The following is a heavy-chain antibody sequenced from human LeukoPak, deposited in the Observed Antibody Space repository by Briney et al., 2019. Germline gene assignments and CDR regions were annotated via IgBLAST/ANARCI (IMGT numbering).Heavy chain of an antibody. J-gene: IGHJ4*02. CDR1: GDSISSLY. CDR2: IYYTGST. Sequence: SETLSLTCTVSGDSISSLYWSWIRQPPGKGLEWIGYIYYTGSTSYNPSFKSRVTISVDTSKNQFSLKLSSVTAADTAVYYCAGPYDSSGYYFSYWGQGTLVTVSS. V-gene: IGHV4-59*08. D-gene: IGHD3-22*01. CDR3: AGPYDSSGYYFSY.